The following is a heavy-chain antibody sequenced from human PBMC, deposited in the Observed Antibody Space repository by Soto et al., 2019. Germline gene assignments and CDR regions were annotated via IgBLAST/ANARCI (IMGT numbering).Heavy chain of an antibody. J-gene: IGHJ4*02. CDR1: GFTVSSNY. CDR3: ARGLRFLEWFPPFDY. V-gene: IGHV3-53*01. CDR2: IYSGGST. Sequence: PGGSLRLSCAASGFTVSSNYMSWVRQAPGKGLEWVSVIYSGGSTYYADSVKGRFTISRDNSKNTLYLQMNSLRAEDTAVYYCARGLRFLEWFPPFDYWGQGTLVTVSS. D-gene: IGHD3-3*01.